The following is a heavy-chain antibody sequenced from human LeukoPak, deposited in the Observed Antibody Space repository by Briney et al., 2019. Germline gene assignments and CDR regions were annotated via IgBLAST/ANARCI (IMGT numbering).Heavy chain of an antibody. CDR3: ARERYSSSWWPIQDY. J-gene: IGHJ4*02. Sequence: KPGGSLRLSCAASGFTFSDYYMNWIRQAPGKGLEWVSYISPTSSFTNYADSVKGRFTISRDNAKNSLYLQMNNLRAEDTAVYYCARERYSSSWWPIQDYWGQGTLVTVSS. V-gene: IGHV3-11*06. CDR2: ISPTSSFT. CDR1: GFTFSDYY. D-gene: IGHD6-13*01.